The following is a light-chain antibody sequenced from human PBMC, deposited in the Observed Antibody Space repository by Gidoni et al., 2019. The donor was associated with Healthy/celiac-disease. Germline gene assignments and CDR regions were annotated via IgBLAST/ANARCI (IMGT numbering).Light chain of an antibody. CDR1: QSVSSY. CDR2: DAS. J-gene: IGKJ5*01. Sequence: EIVLTQSPDTLSLSPGERATLSCRASQSVSSYLAWYQQKPGPAPRLLIYDASNRATGIPARFTGSGSGTDFTLTIRRLEPEDFAVYYCQQRSNWPPITFGQXTRLEIK. CDR3: QQRSNWPPIT. V-gene: IGKV3-11*01.